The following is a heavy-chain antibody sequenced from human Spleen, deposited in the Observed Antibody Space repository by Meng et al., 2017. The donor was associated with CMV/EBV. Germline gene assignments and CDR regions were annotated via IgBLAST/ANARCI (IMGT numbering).Heavy chain of an antibody. D-gene: IGHD4-23*01. CDR1: GFTFDDFA. CDR3: AKADGGNLRALDI. CDR2: IYSGGNSA. Sequence: GESLKISCAASGFTFDDFAMHWVRQSPGEGLEWVSVIYSGGNSAYSADSVKGRFTISRDNSKKTMYLQMNSLRAEDTAIYYCAKADGGNLRALDIWGQGTMVTVSS. V-gene: IGHV3-23*03. J-gene: IGHJ3*02.